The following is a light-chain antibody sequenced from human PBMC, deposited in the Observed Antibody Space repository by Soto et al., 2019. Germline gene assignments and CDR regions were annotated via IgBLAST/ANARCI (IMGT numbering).Light chain of an antibody. J-gene: IGKJ1*01. V-gene: IGKV3-15*01. CDR3: QQYNNWRT. CDR2: GAS. CDR1: QSVSSN. Sequence: EIVMTQSPATLSVSPGERATLSCRASQSVSSNLAWYQQKPGQAPRLLIYGASTRATGIPARFSGSGSGTEFSLTISSLQSEDLAVYDCQQYNNWRTFGQGTKVEIK.